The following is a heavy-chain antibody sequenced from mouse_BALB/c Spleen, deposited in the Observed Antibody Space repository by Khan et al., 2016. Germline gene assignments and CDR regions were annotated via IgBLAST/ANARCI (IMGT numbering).Heavy chain of an antibody. Sequence: QIQLVQSGPELKKPGETVRISCKASGYTFTNYGMNWVKQAPGKGLKWMGWINTYTGEPTYADDFKGRFAFSLETSASTAYLQINNLKHEDTATYFGARTDYGSSRGFAYWGQGTLVTVSA. CDR2: INTYTGEP. CDR1: GYTFTNYG. CDR3: ARTDYGSSRGFAY. V-gene: IGHV9-3-1*01. D-gene: IGHD1-1*01. J-gene: IGHJ3*01.